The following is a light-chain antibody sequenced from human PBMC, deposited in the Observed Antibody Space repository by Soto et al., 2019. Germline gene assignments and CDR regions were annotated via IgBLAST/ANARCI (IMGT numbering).Light chain of an antibody. CDR3: QETYSNPPP. Sequence: DIQMAQSPSSLSASVGDRVTITCRAGQNIAKYLNWYQQKPGKAPLLLIYETSKLEIGVPSRFAGSGSGTDFTLTISSLQPEDFATYYCQETYSNPPPFGGGTKVDIK. CDR2: ETS. J-gene: IGKJ4*01. V-gene: IGKV1-39*01. CDR1: QNIAKY.